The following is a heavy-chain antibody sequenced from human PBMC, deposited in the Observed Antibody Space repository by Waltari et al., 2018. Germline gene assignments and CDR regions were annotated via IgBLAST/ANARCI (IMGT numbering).Heavy chain of an antibody. CDR3: SHQLLSNFFHGMDV. J-gene: IGHJ6*02. V-gene: IGHV3-23*01. CDR2: ISRPGGNT. Sequence: EPQLLQSGGGMAQPGGSLRLSCTPSELRSNNPRAWVRQAPGGGLEWVAGISRPGGNTYYADSVQGRFIISRDTSPNTLYLDLNSLRVEDTAVYYCSHQLLSNFFHGMDVWGQGTTVTVSS. CDR1: ELRSNNP. D-gene: IGHD1-1*01.